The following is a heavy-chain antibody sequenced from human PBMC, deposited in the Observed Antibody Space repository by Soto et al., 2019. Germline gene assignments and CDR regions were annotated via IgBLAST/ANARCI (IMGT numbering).Heavy chain of an antibody. J-gene: IGHJ5*02. Sequence: SSETLSLTCDVYGGSFSAYYWSWIRQPPGKGPEWIGEINHSGSTDYNPSLETRVTISVDTSKKQFSLKLNSVTAADTAVYYCARHRTGTSRIFEENWFDPWGQGTLVTVSS. CDR2: INHSGST. V-gene: IGHV4-34*01. CDR1: GGSFSAYY. CDR3: ARHRTGTSRIFEENWFDP. D-gene: IGHD3-3*01.